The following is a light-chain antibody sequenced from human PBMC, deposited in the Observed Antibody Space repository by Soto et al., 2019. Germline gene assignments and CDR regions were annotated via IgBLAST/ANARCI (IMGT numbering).Light chain of an antibody. CDR2: DAS. CDR3: QQSKSPST. J-gene: IGKJ1*01. V-gene: IGKV1-5*01. CDR1: QSISRW. Sequence: DIRMTKSPATLSASVGDRVTITCRASQSISRWLAWYQQKPGQAPKLLIYDASSLASGVPSRFSGSGSGTGFTLTISILPPDDFATYCCQQSKSPSTFGQGTKVDIK.